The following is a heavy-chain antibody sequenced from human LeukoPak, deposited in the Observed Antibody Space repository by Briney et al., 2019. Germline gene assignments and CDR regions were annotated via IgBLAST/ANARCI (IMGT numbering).Heavy chain of an antibody. CDR1: GGTFSSYA. Sequence: ASAKVSCKASGGTFSSYAISWVRQAPGQGLEWMGRIIPILGLANYAQKFQGRVTITADKSTSTAYMELSSLRSEDTAVYYCAREGYYDSSGYYYVLYYWGQGTLVTVSS. J-gene: IGHJ4*02. D-gene: IGHD3-22*01. CDR2: IIPILGLA. V-gene: IGHV1-69*04. CDR3: AREGYYDSSGYYYVLYY.